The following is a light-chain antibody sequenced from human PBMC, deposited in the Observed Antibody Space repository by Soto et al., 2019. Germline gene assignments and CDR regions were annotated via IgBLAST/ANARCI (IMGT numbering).Light chain of an antibody. J-gene: IGLJ2*01. V-gene: IGLV2-8*01. CDR3: SSYGGSNNLV. CDR2: DVI. Sequence: QSALTQPPSASGSPGQSVTISCTGTSRDIGGYDFVSWYQQHPGKAPKLLIYDVIKRPSGVPDHFSGSKSGNTASLTVSGLQTDDEADYYCSSYGGSNNLVFGGGTKLTVL. CDR1: SRDIGGYDF.